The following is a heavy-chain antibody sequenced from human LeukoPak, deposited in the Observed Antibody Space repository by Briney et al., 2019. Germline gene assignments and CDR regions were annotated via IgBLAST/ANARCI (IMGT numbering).Heavy chain of an antibody. CDR1: GGSISSRSYY. Sequence: SETLSLTCTVSGGSISSRSYYWGWIRQPPGRGLEWIGEINHSGSTNYNPSLKSRVTISVDTSKNQFSLKLTSVTAADTAVYYCASIRITIVRGVRRPSDYWGQGTLVTVSS. D-gene: IGHD3-10*01. CDR2: INHSGST. V-gene: IGHV4-39*07. CDR3: ASIRITIVRGVRRPSDY. J-gene: IGHJ4*02.